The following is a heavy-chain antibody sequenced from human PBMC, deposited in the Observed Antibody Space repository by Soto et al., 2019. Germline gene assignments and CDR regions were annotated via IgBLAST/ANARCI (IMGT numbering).Heavy chain of an antibody. Sequence: TSETLSLTCAVYGGSFSGYYWSWIRQPPGKGLEWIGEINHSGSTNYNPSLKSRVTISVDTSKNQFSLKLSSVTAADTAVYYCARGGYRGSGSYYKYYYYGMDVWGQGTTVTVSS. V-gene: IGHV4-34*01. CDR2: INHSGST. D-gene: IGHD3-10*01. CDR3: ARGGYRGSGSYYKYYYYGMDV. J-gene: IGHJ6*02. CDR1: GGSFSGYY.